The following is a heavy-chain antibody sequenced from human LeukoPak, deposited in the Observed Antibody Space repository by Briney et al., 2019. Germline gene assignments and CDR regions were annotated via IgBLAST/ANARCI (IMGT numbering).Heavy chain of an antibody. CDR1: GYSFTSYW. CDR2: IYPDDSGT. CDR3: ARHASGSDWFDP. J-gene: IGHJ5*02. D-gene: IGHD1-26*01. Sequence: GESLKISCKGSGYSFTSYWIGWVRQMPGKGLEWMGIIYPDDSGTTYSPSFQGQVTISADKSISIVYLQWTSLKASDTATYYCARHASGSDWFDPWGQGTLVTVSS. V-gene: IGHV5-51*01.